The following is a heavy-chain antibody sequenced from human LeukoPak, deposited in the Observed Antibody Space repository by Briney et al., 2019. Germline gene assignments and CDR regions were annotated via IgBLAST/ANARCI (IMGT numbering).Heavy chain of an antibody. D-gene: IGHD5-12*01. V-gene: IGHV1-69*13. J-gene: IGHJ6*02. CDR1: GGTFSSYA. Sequence: SVKVSCKASGGTFSSYAISWVRQAPGQGLEWMGGIIPIFGTANYAQKFQGRVTITADESTSTAYMELSSLRSEDTAVYYCGYSGYDYFGPGRNYYGMDVWGQGTTVTVSS. CDR3: GYSGYDYFGPGRNYYGMDV. CDR2: IIPIFGTA.